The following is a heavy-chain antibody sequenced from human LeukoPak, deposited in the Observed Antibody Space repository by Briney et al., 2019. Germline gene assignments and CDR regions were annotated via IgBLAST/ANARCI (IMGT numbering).Heavy chain of an antibody. V-gene: IGHV3-7*01. CDR3: ARTYAISSLFDY. J-gene: IGHJ4*02. CDR1: GFTFSSYW. CDR2: IKQDGSEK. D-gene: IGHD6-6*01. Sequence: GGSLRLSCAASGFTFSSYWMSWVRQAPGKGLEWVANIKQDGSEKYYVDSVKGRFTITRDNAKNSLYLQMNSPRAEDTAVYYCARTYAISSLFDYWGQGTLVTVSS.